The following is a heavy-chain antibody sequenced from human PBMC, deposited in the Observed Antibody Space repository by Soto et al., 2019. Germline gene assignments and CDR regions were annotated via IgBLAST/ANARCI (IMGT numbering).Heavy chain of an antibody. Sequence: QVQLQESGPGLVKPSETLSLTCTVAGGSISSYYWSWIRQPPGKGLEWIGYIYYSGSTNYNPSLRSRVTISVDTSKNQSSLKLSSVTAADKAVYYCARVWTFHWYFDLWGRGTLVTVSS. J-gene: IGHJ2*01. CDR1: GGSISSYY. V-gene: IGHV4-59*01. CDR2: IYYSGST. CDR3: ARVWTFHWYFDL. D-gene: IGHD1-1*01.